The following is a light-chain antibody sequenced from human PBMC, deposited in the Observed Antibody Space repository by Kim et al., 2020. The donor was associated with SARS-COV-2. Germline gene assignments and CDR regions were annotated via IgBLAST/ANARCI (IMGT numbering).Light chain of an antibody. CDR3: YSAADDNWV. Sequence: SGSPGQTARFTCSGDILAKRYIRWFQQKPGQAPLLLIYKDSGRPSGIPERFSGSSSGTTVTLTISGAQVEDEADYYCYSAADDNWVFGGGTQLTVL. V-gene: IGLV3-27*01. CDR1: ILAKRY. J-gene: IGLJ3*02. CDR2: KDS.